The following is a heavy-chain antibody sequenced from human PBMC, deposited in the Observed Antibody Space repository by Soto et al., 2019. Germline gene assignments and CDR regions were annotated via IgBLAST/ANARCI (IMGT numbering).Heavy chain of an antibody. J-gene: IGHJ5*02. D-gene: IGHD3-10*01. CDR2: ISGSGDST. V-gene: IGHV3-23*01. Sequence: GGSLRLSCAASGFTFSSYAMNWVRQAPGKGLEWVSIISGSGDSTYYADSVKGRFTISRDNTKNTLYLQMNSLRAEDAAVYYCANKFFSGSGSYRGWFDPWGQGTLVTVSS. CDR1: GFTFSSYA. CDR3: ANKFFSGSGSYRGWFDP.